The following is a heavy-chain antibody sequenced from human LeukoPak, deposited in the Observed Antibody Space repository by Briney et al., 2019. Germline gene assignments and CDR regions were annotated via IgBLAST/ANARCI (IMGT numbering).Heavy chain of an antibody. J-gene: IGHJ3*02. D-gene: IGHD1-14*01. CDR1: GLTFGSYW. CDR2: IKQDGSEK. V-gene: IGHV3-7*03. Sequence: RPGGSQRPSCAVSGLTFGSYWMGWVRQTPGKGLECVASIKQDGSEKHYLDSVKGRFTISRDNVKNSLYLQMNSLRGDDTAVYYCMRNGKPYAFDMWGQGTMVTVSS. CDR3: MRNGKPYAFDM.